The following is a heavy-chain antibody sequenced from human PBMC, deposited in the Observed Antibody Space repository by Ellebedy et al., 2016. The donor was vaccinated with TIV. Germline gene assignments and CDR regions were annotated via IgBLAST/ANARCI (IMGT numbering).Heavy chain of an antibody. D-gene: IGHD6-19*01. CDR3: VRARQWGFEY. CDR1: GFDFSVFS. V-gene: IGHV3-48*02. Sequence: GESLKISCAASGFDFSVFSMNWVRQAPGRGLQWVSYITSDMRTIYYADSVKGRFTISRDNVNYSVYLQMNSLRDEDTALYYCVRARQWGFEYWGQGILVTVSS. J-gene: IGHJ4*02. CDR2: ITSDMRTI.